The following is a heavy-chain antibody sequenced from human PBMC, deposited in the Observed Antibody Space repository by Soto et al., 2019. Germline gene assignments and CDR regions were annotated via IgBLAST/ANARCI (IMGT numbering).Heavy chain of an antibody. J-gene: IGHJ4*02. D-gene: IGHD5-12*01. CDR3: ARDVGGFNAMFGY. CDR1: RFIFRDYA. CDR2: ISTGSVNT. V-gene: IGHV3-23*01. Sequence: GGSLRLSCAASRFIFRDYAMSWVRQTPGKGLEWVSTISTGSVNTHYADSIEGRFTISRDDSKNTLYLQMNSLRAEDTALYYCARDVGGFNAMFGYWGQGTQVTVSS.